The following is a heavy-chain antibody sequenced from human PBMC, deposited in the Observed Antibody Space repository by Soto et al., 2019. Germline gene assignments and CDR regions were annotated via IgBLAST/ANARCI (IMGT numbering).Heavy chain of an antibody. V-gene: IGHV1-8*01. CDR1: GYTLTRYG. CDR2: MNPNSGNT. CDR3: ARVPGFDY. J-gene: IGHJ4*02. Sequence: ASVKGSCKASGYTLTRYGISRLRLATGQGLEWLGWMNPNSGNTGYAQKFQGRVTMTRNTSISTAYMELSSLRSEDTAVYYCARVPGFDYWGQGTLVTVSS.